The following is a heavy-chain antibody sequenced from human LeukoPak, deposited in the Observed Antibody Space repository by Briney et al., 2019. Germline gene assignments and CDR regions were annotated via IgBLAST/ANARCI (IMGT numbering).Heavy chain of an antibody. V-gene: IGHV3-53*01. D-gene: IGHD3-10*01. CDR2: IYSGGST. Sequence: SGGSLRLSCAASGFTVSSNYMSWVRQAPGKGLEWVSVIYSGGSTYYADSVKGRFTISRDNSKNTLYLQTNSLRAEDTAVYYCARDRNYYGSGKDAFDIWGQGTMVTVSS. CDR1: GFTVSSNY. J-gene: IGHJ3*02. CDR3: ARDRNYYGSGKDAFDI.